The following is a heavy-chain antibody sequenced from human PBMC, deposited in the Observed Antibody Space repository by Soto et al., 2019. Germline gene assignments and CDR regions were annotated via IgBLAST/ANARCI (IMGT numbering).Heavy chain of an antibody. Sequence: AGGSLRLPCVASGFTFDDFAMHWVRQVPGKGLEWVSAINWNSASIGYGDSVKGRFTISRDNAKNSPYLQMTGLRIEDTALYRCAKGSRDALDFWGQGTLVTVSS. V-gene: IGHV3-9*01. D-gene: IGHD2-2*01. CDR1: GFTFDDFA. J-gene: IGHJ3*01. CDR3: AKGSRDALDF. CDR2: INWNSASI.